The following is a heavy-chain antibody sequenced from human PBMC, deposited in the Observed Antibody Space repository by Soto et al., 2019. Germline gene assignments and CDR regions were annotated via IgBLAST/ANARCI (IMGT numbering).Heavy chain of an antibody. CDR2: ISAYNGNT. CDR3: ARDLRYCGGDCHPFDY. D-gene: IGHD2-21*02. Sequence: SVEVCFKDSGYTFSSYGISWMRQAPGQGLEWMGWISAYNGNTNYAQKLQGRVTMTTDTSTSTAYMELRSLRSDDTAVYYCARDLRYCGGDCHPFDYWGQGTLVTVSS. CDR1: GYTFSSYG. V-gene: IGHV1-18*01. J-gene: IGHJ4*02.